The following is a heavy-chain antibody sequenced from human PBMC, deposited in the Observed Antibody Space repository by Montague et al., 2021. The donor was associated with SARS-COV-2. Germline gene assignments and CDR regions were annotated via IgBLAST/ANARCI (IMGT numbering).Heavy chain of an antibody. D-gene: IGHD2-2*02. J-gene: IGHJ6*03. V-gene: IGHV4-59*01. CDR2: IYYSGRT. CDR1: GGSISSYY. CDR3: ARVVYCRSICCYTPYSMDV. Sequence: SETLSLTCTVSGGSISSYYWSWIRQPPGKGLEWIAYIYYSGRTNFNPSLRSRVTMSVDTSKNQFSLKLSSVTAADTAVYYCARVVYCRSICCYTPYSMDVWGQGTTVTVSS.